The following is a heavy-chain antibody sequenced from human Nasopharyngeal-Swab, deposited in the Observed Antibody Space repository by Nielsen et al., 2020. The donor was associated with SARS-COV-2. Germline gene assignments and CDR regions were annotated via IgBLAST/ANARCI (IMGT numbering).Heavy chain of an antibody. Sequence: GESLKISCKGSGYSFTSYWISWVRQMPGKGLEWMGRIDPSDSYTNYSPPFQGHVTISADKSISTAYLQWSSLKASDTAMYYCARRYSSSWRYWGQGTLVTVSS. D-gene: IGHD6-13*01. J-gene: IGHJ4*02. V-gene: IGHV5-10-1*01. CDR2: IDPSDSYT. CDR3: ARRYSSSWRY. CDR1: GYSFTSYW.